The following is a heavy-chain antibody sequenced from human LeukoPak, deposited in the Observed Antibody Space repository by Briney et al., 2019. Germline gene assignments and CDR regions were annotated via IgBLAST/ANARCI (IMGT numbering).Heavy chain of an antibody. Sequence: PGGSLRLSCAASGFTFSGHWMTWVRQAPGRGPEWVANVNRDGSETYYLDSVKGRFTISKDNAKNSLYLQMNSLRAEDTALYHCARNNGMDVWGQGTTVIVSS. CDR1: GFTFSGHW. CDR2: VNRDGSET. J-gene: IGHJ6*02. V-gene: IGHV3-7*03. CDR3: ARNNGMDV.